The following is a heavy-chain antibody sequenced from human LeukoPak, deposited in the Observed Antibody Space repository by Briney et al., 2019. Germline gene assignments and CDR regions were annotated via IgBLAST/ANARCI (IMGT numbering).Heavy chain of an antibody. V-gene: IGHV1-2*07. CDR2: INPNSGGT. D-gene: IGHD2-21*02. Sequence: SVKVSCKPSGYTFTGYYIRCVRQAPGQGLGWRGWINPNSGGTNYAHKLQGRVTMTRDTSTSTVYMELSSLRSEDTAVYYCARDDGGDCINWGQGTLVTVSS. CDR1: GYTFTGYY. J-gene: IGHJ4*02. CDR3: ARDDGGDCIN.